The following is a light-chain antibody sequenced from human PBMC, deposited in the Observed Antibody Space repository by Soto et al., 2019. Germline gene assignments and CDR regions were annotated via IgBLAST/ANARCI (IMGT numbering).Light chain of an antibody. J-gene: IGKJ1*01. CDR1: QSLLHRNGYNY. V-gene: IGKV2-28*01. CDR2: LGS. CDR3: MQALQTPPT. Sequence: IVMTQSPLSLPVTPGEPASISCRSSQSLLHRNGYNYLDWYLQKPGQSPQLLIYLGSNRASGVPGRFSGSGSGTDFTLKISRVEAEDVGIYYCMQALQTPPTFGQGTKVEIK.